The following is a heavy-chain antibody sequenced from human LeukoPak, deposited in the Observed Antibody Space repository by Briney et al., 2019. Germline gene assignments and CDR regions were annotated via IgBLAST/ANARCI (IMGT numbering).Heavy chain of an antibody. CDR3: ARGKFVDFDY. CDR2: IYPGDSDT. CDR1: GYSFSRYW. V-gene: IGHV5-51*01. D-gene: IGHD2-21*01. Sequence: GEALKISCKGSGYSFSRYWIAWVRQMPGKGLEWMGIIYPGDSDTRYSPSFQGQVTISADKSISTAYLQWSSLKASDTAMYYCARGKFVDFDYWGQGTLVTVSS. J-gene: IGHJ4*02.